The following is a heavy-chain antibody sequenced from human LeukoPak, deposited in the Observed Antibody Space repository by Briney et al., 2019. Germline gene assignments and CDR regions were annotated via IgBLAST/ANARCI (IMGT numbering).Heavy chain of an antibody. CDR3: ARRDTDIVVGPAGKFEK. D-gene: IGHD2-2*01. J-gene: IGHJ4*02. CDR1: GVSVSSYY. CDR2: INHSGRA. V-gene: IGHV4-34*01. Sequence: SETLSLTCTVSGVSVSSYYWSWIRQPPGKGLEWIGEINHSGRANYSPSLKSRVTISVDTSKNQFSLKFTVTAADTAVYYCARRDTDIVVGPAGKFEKWGQGALVTVSS.